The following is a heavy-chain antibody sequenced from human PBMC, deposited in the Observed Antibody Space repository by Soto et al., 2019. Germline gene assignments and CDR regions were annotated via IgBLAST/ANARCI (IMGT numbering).Heavy chain of an antibody. J-gene: IGHJ5*02. Sequence: GGSLRLSCAASGFTFSSYAMHWVRQAPGKGLEWVAVISYDGSNKYYADSVKGRFTISRDNSKNTLYLQMNSLRAEDTAVYYCARETTDILTTRGWFDPWGQGTLVTVSS. V-gene: IGHV3-30-3*01. CDR3: ARETTDILTTRGWFDP. D-gene: IGHD3-9*01. CDR2: ISYDGSNK. CDR1: GFTFSSYA.